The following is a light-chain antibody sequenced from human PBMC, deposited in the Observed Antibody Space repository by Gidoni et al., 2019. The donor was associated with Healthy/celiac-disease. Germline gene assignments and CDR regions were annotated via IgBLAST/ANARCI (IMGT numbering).Light chain of an antibody. CDR1: QGISSW. CDR2: AAS. J-gene: IGKJ4*01. V-gene: IGKV1-12*02. Sequence: DIQMTQSPSSVSASVGDRVTITCRASQGISSWLAWYQQKPGKAPKLLIYAASSLQSGVPSRFSGQWIWKDFPLPISSLEPGGFSNYHFPPANQFPLPFGGGTKVEIK. CDR3: PPANQFPLP.